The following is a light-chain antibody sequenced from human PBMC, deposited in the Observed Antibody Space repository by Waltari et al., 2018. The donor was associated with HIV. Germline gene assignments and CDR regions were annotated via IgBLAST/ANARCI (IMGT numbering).Light chain of an antibody. Sequence: DIVMTQSPDSLAVSLGERATINCKSSQSVSYTSNNKNYLAWYQQKPGQPPKLLIYWASTRESGVPDRFSGSGSGTDFTLTISSLQAEDVAVYYCQQYNSYSWTFGQGTKVDIK. J-gene: IGKJ1*01. CDR2: WAS. V-gene: IGKV4-1*01. CDR1: QSVSYTSNNKNY. CDR3: QQYNSYSWT.